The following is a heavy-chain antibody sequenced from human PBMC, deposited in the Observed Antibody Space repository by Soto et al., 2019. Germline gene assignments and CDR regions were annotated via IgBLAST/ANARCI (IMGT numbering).Heavy chain of an antibody. CDR2: IYHSGST. D-gene: IGHD4-17*01. V-gene: IGHV4-31*03. J-gene: IGHJ6*02. CDR1: GGSISSGGYY. Sequence: KPSETLSLTCTVSGGSISSGGYYWSWIRQHPGKGLEWIGYIYHSGSTNYNPSLKSRVTISVDKSKNQFSLKLSSVTAADTAVYYCARAVTTNYYYYGMDVWGQGTTVTVSS. CDR3: ARAVTTNYYYYGMDV.